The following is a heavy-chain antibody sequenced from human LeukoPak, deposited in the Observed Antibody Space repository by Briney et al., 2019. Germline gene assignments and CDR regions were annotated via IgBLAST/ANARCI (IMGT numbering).Heavy chain of an antibody. V-gene: IGHV1-2*02. CDR3: ARVTIFGVVTTKRTHNWFDP. CDR1: GYTFTGYY. J-gene: IGHJ5*02. Sequence: ASVKVSCKASGYTFTGYYMHWVRQAPGQGLEWMGWINPNSGGTNYAQKFQGRVTMTRDTSISTAYMELSRLRSDDTAVYYCARVTIFGVVTTKRTHNWFDPWGQGTLVTVSS. CDR2: INPNSGGT. D-gene: IGHD3-3*01.